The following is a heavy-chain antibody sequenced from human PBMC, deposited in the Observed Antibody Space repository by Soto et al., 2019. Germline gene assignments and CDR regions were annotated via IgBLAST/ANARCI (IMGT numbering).Heavy chain of an antibody. CDR1: GGTFSSYT. CDR2: IIPMLDTT. D-gene: IGHD5-12*01. Sequence: QVQLVQSGAEVKKPGSSVIVSCKASGGTFSSYTINWVRQAPGQGLEWVGGIIPMLDTTTFAQKFQGRVTITADDSTSTAYMELSSLRSEDTAMYYCARGDIVASTVFDYWGQGTLVTVSS. J-gene: IGHJ4*02. V-gene: IGHV1-69*01. CDR3: ARGDIVASTVFDY.